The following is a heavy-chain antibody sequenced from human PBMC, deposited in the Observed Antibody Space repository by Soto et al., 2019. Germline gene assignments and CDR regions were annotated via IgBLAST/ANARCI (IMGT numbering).Heavy chain of an antibody. Sequence: QVQLQQSGPGLVKPSQTLSLTCAISGDSVSSNSAAWNWIRQSPSRGLEWLGRTYYRSKWYNDYAVSVKSRITINPDTSKNQFSLQLNSVTPEDTAVYYCARDNLVALWSCSSTSCYTASKAAAGVYGMDVW. CDR3: ARDNLVALWSCSSTSCYTASKAAAGVYGMDV. CDR1: GDSVSSNSAA. CDR2: TYYRSKWYN. D-gene: IGHD2-2*02. J-gene: IGHJ6*01. V-gene: IGHV6-1*01.